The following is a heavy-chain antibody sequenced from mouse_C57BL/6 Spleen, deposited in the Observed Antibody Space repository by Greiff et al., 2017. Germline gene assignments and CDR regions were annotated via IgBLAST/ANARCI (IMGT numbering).Heavy chain of an antibody. Sequence: EVQLQQSGPGLVKPSQSLSLTCSVTGYSIPSGYYWNWIRQFPGNKLEWMGYISYDGSNNYNPSLKNRISITRDTSKNQFFLKLNSVTTEDTATYYCARTDYNYAMDYWGQGTSVTVSS. J-gene: IGHJ4*01. CDR3: ARTDYNYAMDY. CDR1: GYSIPSGYY. V-gene: IGHV3-6*01. D-gene: IGHD2-4*01. CDR2: ISYDGSN.